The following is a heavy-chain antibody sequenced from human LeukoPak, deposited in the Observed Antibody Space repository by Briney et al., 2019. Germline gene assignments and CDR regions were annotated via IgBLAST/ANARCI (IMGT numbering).Heavy chain of an antibody. CDR2: IWYDGSNK. CDR3: AKDYYYYYYMDV. Sequence: GGSLRLSCAASGFTFSSYGMHWVRQAPGKGLERVAVIWYDGSNKYYADSVKGRFTISRDNSKNTLYLQMNSLRAEDTAVYYCAKDYYYYYYMDVWGKGTTVTVSS. CDR1: GFTFSSYG. J-gene: IGHJ6*03. V-gene: IGHV3-33*06.